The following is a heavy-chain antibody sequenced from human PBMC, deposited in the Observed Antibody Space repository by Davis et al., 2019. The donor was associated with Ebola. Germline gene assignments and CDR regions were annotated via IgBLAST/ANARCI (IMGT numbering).Heavy chain of an antibody. Sequence: SETLSLTCTVYGGSFSGYYWTWIRRPPGKGLEWIGEIHHIGSTNYNPSLKSRVTISEDTFKNQFSLRLSSATAADTAVYYCARKPARWENWFDPWGQGTLVTVSS. J-gene: IGHJ5*02. D-gene: IGHD2-2*01. V-gene: IGHV4-34*01. CDR2: IHHIGST. CDR1: GGSFSGYY. CDR3: ARKPARWENWFDP.